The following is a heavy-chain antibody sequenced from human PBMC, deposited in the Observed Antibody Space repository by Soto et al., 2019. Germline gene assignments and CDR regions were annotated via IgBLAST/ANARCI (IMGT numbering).Heavy chain of an antibody. Sequence: SVKVSCKASGGTFSSYTISWVRQAPGQGLEWMGRIIPILGIANYAQKLQGRVTMTTDTSTSTAYMELRSLRSDDTAVYYCARAVGDYSGWFDPWGQGTLVTVSS. V-gene: IGHV1-69*02. CDR1: GGTFSSYT. CDR3: ARAVGDYSGWFDP. D-gene: IGHD4-17*01. J-gene: IGHJ5*02. CDR2: IIPILGIA.